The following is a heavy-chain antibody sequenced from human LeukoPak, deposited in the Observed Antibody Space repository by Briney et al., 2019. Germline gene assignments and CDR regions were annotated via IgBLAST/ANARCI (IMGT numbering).Heavy chain of an antibody. Sequence: SETLSLTCTVSGGSISSYYWSWIRQPAGKGLEWIGRIYTSGSTNYNPSLKSRVTMSVDTSKNQFSLKLSSVTAADTAVYYCARDPEGSGKNWFDPWGQGTLVTVSS. D-gene: IGHD3-10*01. J-gene: IGHJ5*02. CDR3: ARDPEGSGKNWFDP. CDR2: IYTSGST. V-gene: IGHV4-4*07. CDR1: GGSISSYY.